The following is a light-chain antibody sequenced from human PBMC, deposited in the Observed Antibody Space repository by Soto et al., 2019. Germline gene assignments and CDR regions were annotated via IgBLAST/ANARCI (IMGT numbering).Light chain of an antibody. CDR2: LAT. CDR3: QKYNSAPWT. J-gene: IGKJ1*01. V-gene: IGKV1-27*01. CDR1: QGISNN. Sequence: DIKMTQSPSSLSASVGDRVTITCRASQGISNNLAWFQQKPGRVPKLLIYLATTLQSGVPSRFSGRGSGTDFTLTISSLQPEDVATYYCQKYNSAPWTFGQGTRVEI.